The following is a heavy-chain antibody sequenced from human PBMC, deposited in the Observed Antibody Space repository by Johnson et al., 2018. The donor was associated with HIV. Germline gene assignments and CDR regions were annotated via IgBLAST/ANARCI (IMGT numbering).Heavy chain of an antibody. CDR1: GFTVSSNY. D-gene: IGHD3-16*01. Sequence: MQLVESGGGLVQPGGSLRLSCAASGFTVSSNYMNWVRQAPGKGLEWVSVLYSGGSTYYADFVKDRFIISRDNSKNTLYLQMNSLRAEDTAVYYCARQGGRVFYAFDIWGPGTMVTVSS. J-gene: IGHJ3*02. CDR3: ARQGGRVFYAFDI. CDR2: LYSGGST. V-gene: IGHV3-66*04.